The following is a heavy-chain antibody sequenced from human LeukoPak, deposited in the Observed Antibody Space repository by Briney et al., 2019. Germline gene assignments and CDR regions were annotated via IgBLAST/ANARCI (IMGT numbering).Heavy chain of an antibody. D-gene: IGHD6-6*01. Sequence: SETLSLTCTVSGYSISSGYYWGWIRQPPGKGLEWIGSIYHSGSTYYNPSLKSRVTISVDTSKNQFSLKLSSVTAADTAEYYCARVDTSYKYSSSSSWFDPWGQGTLVTVSS. V-gene: IGHV4-38-2*02. J-gene: IGHJ5*02. CDR1: GYSISSGYY. CDR3: ARVDTSYKYSSSSSWFDP. CDR2: IYHSGST.